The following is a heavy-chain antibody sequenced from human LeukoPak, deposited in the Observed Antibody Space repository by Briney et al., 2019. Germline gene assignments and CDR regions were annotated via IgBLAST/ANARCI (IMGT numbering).Heavy chain of an antibody. Sequence: ETLSLTCAVSGGSITSYYWNWVRQAPGKGLEWVSGISGNGGSTYYADSVKGRFTISRDNSKNTLYLQMNSLRAEDTAVYYCAKRSRRLTIVRGVPREDVWGQGTTVTVSS. V-gene: IGHV3-23*01. J-gene: IGHJ6*02. CDR1: GGSITSYY. CDR2: ISGNGGST. D-gene: IGHD3-10*01. CDR3: AKRSRRLTIVRGVPREDV.